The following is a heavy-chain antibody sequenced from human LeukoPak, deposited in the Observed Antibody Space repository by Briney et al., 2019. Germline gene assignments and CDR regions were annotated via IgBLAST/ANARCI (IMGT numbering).Heavy chain of an antibody. CDR3: ARPSGTYFPFDY. CDR2: VYPDDSDT. J-gene: IGHJ4*02. D-gene: IGHD1-26*01. V-gene: IGHV5-51*01. Sequence: GESLKISCKPSENSFTRYWIAWVRQTPGKGLEWMGIVYPDDSDTRYSPAFQGQVTISADKSITTAYLHWSSLKASDTAVYYCARPSGTYFPFDYWGQGTLVTVSS. CDR1: ENSFTRYW.